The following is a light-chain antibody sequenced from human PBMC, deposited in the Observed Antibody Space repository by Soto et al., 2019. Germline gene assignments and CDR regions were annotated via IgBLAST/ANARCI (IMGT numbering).Light chain of an antibody. CDR1: SGHSSYP. J-gene: IGLJ3*02. CDR3: QSWVGGDWV. Sequence: QLVLTQSPSASASLGASVKLTCTLDSGHSSYPVAWHQQQPQKGPRFLMRLNSDGSHNVGDGIPDRFSGSSSGAERYLTISSLQSEDEADYFCQSWVGGDWVFGGGTQLTVL. V-gene: IGLV4-69*02. CDR2: LNSDGSH.